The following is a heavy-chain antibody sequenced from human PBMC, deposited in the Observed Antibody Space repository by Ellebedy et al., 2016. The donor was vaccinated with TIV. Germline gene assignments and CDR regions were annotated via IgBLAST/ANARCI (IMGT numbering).Heavy chain of an antibody. CDR1: GFTFSSYA. V-gene: IGHV3-48*04. D-gene: IGHD3-22*01. Sequence: GGSLRLSCAASGFTFSSYAMNWVRQAPGKGLEWVSYISSSSSTIYYADSVKGRFTISRDNAKNSLYLQMNSLRAEDTAVYYCARVLFITMIVVVITTDYYYYGMDVWGQGTTVTVSS. CDR3: ARVLFITMIVVVITTDYYYYGMDV. CDR2: ISSSSSTI. J-gene: IGHJ6*02.